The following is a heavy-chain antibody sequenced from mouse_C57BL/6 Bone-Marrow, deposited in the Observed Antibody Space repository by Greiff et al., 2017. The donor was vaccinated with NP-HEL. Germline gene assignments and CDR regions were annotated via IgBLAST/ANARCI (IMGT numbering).Heavy chain of an antibody. J-gene: IGHJ1*03. CDR2: IYPGNSDT. CDR1: GYTFTSYW. V-gene: IGHV1-5*01. D-gene: IGHD1-1*01. CDR3: TRRRYYGSLWYFDV. Sequence: EVQLQQSGTVLARPGASVKMSCKTSGYTFTSYWMHRVKQRPGQGLEWIGAIYPGNSDTSYNQKFKGKAKLTAVTSASTAYMELSSLTNEDSAVYYCTRRRYYGSLWYFDVWGTGTTVTVSS.